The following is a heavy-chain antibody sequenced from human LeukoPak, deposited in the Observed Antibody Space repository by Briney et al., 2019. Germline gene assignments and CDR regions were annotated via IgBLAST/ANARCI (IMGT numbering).Heavy chain of an antibody. D-gene: IGHD3-22*01. CDR1: GGSISSSNW. Sequence: PSQTLSLTCTVSGGSISSSNWWSWVRQPPGKGLEWIGEIYHSGSTNYNPSLKSRVTISVDKSKNQFSLKLSSVTAADTAVYYCASWRVYDSSGGYWGQGTLVTVSS. V-gene: IGHV4-4*02. J-gene: IGHJ4*02. CDR2: IYHSGST. CDR3: ASWRVYDSSGGY.